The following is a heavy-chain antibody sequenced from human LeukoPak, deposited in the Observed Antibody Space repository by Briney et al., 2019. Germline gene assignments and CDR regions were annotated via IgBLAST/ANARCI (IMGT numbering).Heavy chain of an antibody. CDR3: AREGATVTTLDYGMDV. CDR1: GYSISSGYY. D-gene: IGHD4-17*01. Sequence: SETLSLTCTVSGYSISSGYYWGWIRQPPGKGLEWIGSIYHSGSTYYNPSLKSRVTISVDTSKNQFSLKLSSVTAADTAVYYCAREGATVTTLDYGMDVWGQGTTVTVSS. CDR2: IYHSGST. J-gene: IGHJ6*02. V-gene: IGHV4-38-2*02.